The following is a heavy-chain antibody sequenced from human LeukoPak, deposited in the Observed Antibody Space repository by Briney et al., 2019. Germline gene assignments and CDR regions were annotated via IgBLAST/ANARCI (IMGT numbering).Heavy chain of an antibody. D-gene: IGHD4-17*01. CDR3: ARGGYGDYGRFDY. Sequence: GGSLRLSCAASGFTFSSYSMNWVRQAPGKGLEWVSYISSSSSTIYYADSVKGRFTISRDNAKNSLYLQMNGLRAEDTAVYYCARGGYGDYGRFDYWGQGTLVTVSS. CDR1: GFTFSSYS. CDR2: ISSSSSTI. J-gene: IGHJ4*02. V-gene: IGHV3-48*01.